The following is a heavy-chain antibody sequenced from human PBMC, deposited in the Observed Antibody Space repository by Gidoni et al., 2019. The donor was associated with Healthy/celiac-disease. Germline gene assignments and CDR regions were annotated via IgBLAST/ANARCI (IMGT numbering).Heavy chain of an antibody. Sequence: QVQLVQSGAEVKKPGASVKVSCKASGYTFTSYAMHWVRQAPGQRLEWMGWINAGNGNTKYSQKFQGRVTITRDTSASTAYMELSSLRSEDTAVYYCARGRWELLRTFFGEKQPFVDYWGQGTLVTVSS. CDR2: INAGNGNT. V-gene: IGHV1-3*01. J-gene: IGHJ4*02. CDR1: GYTFTSYA. D-gene: IGHD1-26*01. CDR3: ARGRWELLRTFFGEKQPFVDY.